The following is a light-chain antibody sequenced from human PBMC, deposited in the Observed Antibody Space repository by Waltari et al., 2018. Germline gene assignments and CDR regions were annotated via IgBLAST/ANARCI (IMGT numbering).Light chain of an antibody. V-gene: IGLV2-14*01. CDR1: SSDVGGYNY. CDR2: EVS. J-gene: IGLJ1*01. Sequence: QSALTQPASVSGSPGQSIPISCTGTSSDVGGYNYVSWYQQHPNKAPKLMIYEVSDRPSGVSNRFSGSKTGNTASLTISGLQAEDEADYYCSSYTSSSTLYVFGTGTKVTVL. CDR3: SSYTSSSTLYV.